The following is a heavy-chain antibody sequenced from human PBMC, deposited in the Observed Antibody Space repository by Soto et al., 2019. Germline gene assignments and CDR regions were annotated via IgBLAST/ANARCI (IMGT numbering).Heavy chain of an antibody. CDR1: GYTLTELS. CDR3: ATASGSYDY. J-gene: IGHJ4*02. Sequence: QVQLVQSGAEVKKPGASVKVSCKVSGYTLTELSMHWVRQAPGKGLEWMGGFDPEDGETIYAQKFXXRXTXXEDTSTDTAYMELSSLRSEDTAVYYCATASGSYDYWGQRTLVTVSS. CDR2: FDPEDGET. D-gene: IGHD1-26*01. V-gene: IGHV1-24*01.